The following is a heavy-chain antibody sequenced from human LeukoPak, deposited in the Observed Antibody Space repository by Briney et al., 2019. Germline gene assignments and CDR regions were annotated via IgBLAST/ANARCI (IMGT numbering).Heavy chain of an antibody. CDR2: ITSDGSHI. D-gene: IGHD2-21*02. Sequence: GGSLRLSCAASGFTFSSHEMNWVRQAPGKGLEWVSYITSDGSHIFYTDSVKGRFTVSRDNTKNSLYLQLNSLRAEDTAVYYCTGHRYGDSGGDFDYWGQGTLVTVSS. CDR1: GFTFSSHE. V-gene: IGHV3-48*03. J-gene: IGHJ4*02. CDR3: TGHRYGDSGGDFDY.